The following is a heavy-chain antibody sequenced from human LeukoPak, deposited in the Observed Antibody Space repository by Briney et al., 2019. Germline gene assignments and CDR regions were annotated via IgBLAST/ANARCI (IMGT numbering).Heavy chain of an antibody. CDR3: XXXXXNSGSNLYAFDI. CDR2: IYPGDSDT. Sequence: PGESLKISCKGSGYSFTSNWIGWVRQMPGKGLEWMGIIYPGDSDTRYSPSFQGQVTISADKSISTAYLQWSSLKASDTAMYYCXXXXXNSGSNLYAFDIWGQGTMVTVSS. V-gene: IGHV5-51*01. D-gene: IGHD1-26*01. J-gene: IGHJ3*02. CDR1: GYSFTSNW.